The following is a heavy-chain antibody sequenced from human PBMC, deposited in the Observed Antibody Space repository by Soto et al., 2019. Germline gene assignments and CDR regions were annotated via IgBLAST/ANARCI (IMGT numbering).Heavy chain of an antibody. J-gene: IGHJ4*02. Sequence: EVQLSESGGDLVLPGGSLRLSCAASGFTFSHSAMTWVRQAPGKGLEWVSTTDMSGGDTYYADSVRGRFTISRDNSKHTLYLVMTSLRVEDTAVYYCARDPSTGSADYWGQGTLVTVSS. CDR1: GFTFSHSA. CDR2: TDMSGGDT. V-gene: IGHV3-23*01. CDR3: ARDPSTGSADY. D-gene: IGHD3-9*01.